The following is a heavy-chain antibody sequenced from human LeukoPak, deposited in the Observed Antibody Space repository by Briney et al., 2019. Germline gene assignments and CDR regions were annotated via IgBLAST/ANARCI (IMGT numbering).Heavy chain of an antibody. J-gene: IGHJ5*02. V-gene: IGHV1-18*01. CDR2: ISAYNGNT. D-gene: IGHD3-3*01. CDR3: ARDLLGVVISNNWLDP. Sequence: GASVKASCKASGYTFTSYGISWVRQAPGQGLEWMGWISAYNGNTNYAQKLQGRVTMTTDTSTSTAYMELRSLRSDDTAVYYCARDLLGVVISNNWLDPWGQGTLVTVSS. CDR1: GYTFTSYG.